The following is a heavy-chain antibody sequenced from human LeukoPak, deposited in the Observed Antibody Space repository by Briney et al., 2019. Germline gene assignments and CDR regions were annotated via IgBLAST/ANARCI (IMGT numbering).Heavy chain of an antibody. D-gene: IGHD3-22*01. V-gene: IGHV3-7*01. CDR3: AREGLDSSGYYYDY. J-gene: IGHJ4*02. CDR1: GFTFSGYW. Sequence: GGSLRLSCAASGFTFSGYWMSWVRQAPGKGLEWVANIKQDGSEQYYVDSVKGRFTLSRDNAKNSVYLQMNRLRGEDTAVYYCAREGLDSSGYYYDYWGQGILVIVSS. CDR2: IKQDGSEQ.